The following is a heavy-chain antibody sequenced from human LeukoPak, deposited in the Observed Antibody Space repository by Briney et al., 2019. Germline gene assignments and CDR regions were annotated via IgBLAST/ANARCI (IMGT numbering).Heavy chain of an antibody. Sequence: PSETLSLTCTVSGGSTSSYYWSWIRQPAGKGLEWIGRIYTSGSTNYNPSLESRVTMSVDTSKNQFSLKLSSVTAADTAVYYCARDFISAAGNWFDPWGQGTLVTVSS. D-gene: IGHD6-13*01. CDR2: IYTSGST. CDR3: ARDFISAAGNWFDP. J-gene: IGHJ5*02. CDR1: GGSTSSYY. V-gene: IGHV4-4*07.